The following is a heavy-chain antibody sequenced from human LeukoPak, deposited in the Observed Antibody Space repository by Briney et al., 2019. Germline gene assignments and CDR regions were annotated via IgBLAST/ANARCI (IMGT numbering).Heavy chain of an antibody. CDR3: ATIVPAAMNWFDP. J-gene: IGHJ5*02. CDR1: GGTFSSYA. V-gene: IGHV1-69*06. D-gene: IGHD2-2*01. CDR2: IIPIFGTA. Sequence: ASVKVSCKASGGTFSSYAISWVRQAPGQGLEWMGGIIPIFGTANYAQKFQGRVTMTEDTSTDTAYMELSSLRSEDTAVYYCATIVPAAMNWFDPWGQGTLVTVSS.